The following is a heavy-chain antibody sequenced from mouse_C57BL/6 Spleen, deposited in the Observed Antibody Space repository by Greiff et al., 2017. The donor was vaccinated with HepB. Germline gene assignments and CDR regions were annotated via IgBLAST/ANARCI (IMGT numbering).Heavy chain of an antibody. Sequence: QVQLQQPGAELVKPGASVKLSCKASGYTFTSYWMHWVKQRPGQGLEWIGMIHPNSGSTNYNEKFKSKATLTVDKASSTAYMQLSSLTSEDSAVYYCARSLSTGTVWFAYWGQGTLVTVSA. V-gene: IGHV1-64*01. CDR2: IHPNSGST. CDR1: GYTFTSYW. D-gene: IGHD4-1*02. J-gene: IGHJ3*01. CDR3: ARSLSTGTVWFAY.